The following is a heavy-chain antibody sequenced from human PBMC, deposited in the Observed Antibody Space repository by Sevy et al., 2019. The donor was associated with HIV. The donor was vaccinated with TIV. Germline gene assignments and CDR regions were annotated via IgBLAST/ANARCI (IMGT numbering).Heavy chain of an antibody. CDR3: VRGPNCGVGGCQQISPYCLDV. Sequence: GGSLRLSCAASGFAFSDHYVGWVRQAPGKGLEWVGRIRNRPNRYTTEYAASVEGRFTISRDDSRHSLYLQMNSLKTEDSAVYYCVRGPNCGVGGCQQISPYCLDVWGIGATVTVSS. CDR2: IRNRPNRYTT. CDR1: GFAFSDHY. D-gene: IGHD2-21*01. V-gene: IGHV3-72*01. J-gene: IGHJ6*03.